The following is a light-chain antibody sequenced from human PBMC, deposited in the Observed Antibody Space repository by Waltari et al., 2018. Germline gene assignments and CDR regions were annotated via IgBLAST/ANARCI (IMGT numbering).Light chain of an antibody. CDR2: GAS. CDR1: QSLTKRY. CDR3: QQYGSSILYT. Sequence: EVVLTQSPGTLSLSPGERATLSCRASQSLTKRYLAWYQQKPGQAPRLIIYGASSRAAGIPDRFSGSGSGTDFTLTISSLEPEDFAVYYCQQYGSSILYTFGQGTKLEIK. V-gene: IGKV3-20*01. J-gene: IGKJ2*01.